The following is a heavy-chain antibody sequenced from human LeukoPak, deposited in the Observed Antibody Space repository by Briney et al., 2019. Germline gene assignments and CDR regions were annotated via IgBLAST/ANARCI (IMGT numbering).Heavy chain of an antibody. D-gene: IGHD2-2*01. CDR1: GYTFTSYY. V-gene: IGHV1-46*01. J-gene: IGHJ4*02. CDR3: ARGYCSSTSCSEYYFDY. CDR2: INPSGEST. Sequence: GASVKVSCKASGYTFTSYYMHWVRQAPGQGLEWMGIINPSGESTSYAQKFQGRVTMTRATSTSTVYMELSSLRSEDTAVYYCARGYCSSTSCSEYYFDYWGQGTLVTVSS.